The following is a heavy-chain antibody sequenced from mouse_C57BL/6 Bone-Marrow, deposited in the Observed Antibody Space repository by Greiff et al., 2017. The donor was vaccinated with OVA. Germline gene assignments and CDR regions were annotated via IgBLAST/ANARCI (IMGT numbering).Heavy chain of an antibody. CDR3: ARSKSRGYAMDY. J-gene: IGHJ4*01. CDR1: GYTFTDYY. Sequence: VHLVESGAELVRPGASVKLSCKASGYTFTDYYINWVKQRPGQGLEWIARIYPGSGNTYYNEKFKGKATLTAEKSSSTAYMQLSSLTSEDSAVYFCARSKSRGYAMDYWGQGTSVTVSS. CDR2: IYPGSGNT. D-gene: IGHD1-1*01. V-gene: IGHV1-76*01.